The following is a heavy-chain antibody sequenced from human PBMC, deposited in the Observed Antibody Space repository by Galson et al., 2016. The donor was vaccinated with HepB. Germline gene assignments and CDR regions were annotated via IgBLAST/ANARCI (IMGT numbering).Heavy chain of an antibody. CDR3: ARDITGTLYFDY. CDR1: GYSFTSFY. V-gene: IGHV1-46*01. J-gene: IGHJ4*02. Sequence: SVKVSCKASGYSFTSFYLHWLRQAPGQGLEWMGIMNPSGGSAVYAQKFLGRVTMTRDTSTSTMYMELTSLRSEDTAVYYCARDITGTLYFDYWGQGTLVTVSS. CDR2: MNPSGGSA. D-gene: IGHD1-7*01.